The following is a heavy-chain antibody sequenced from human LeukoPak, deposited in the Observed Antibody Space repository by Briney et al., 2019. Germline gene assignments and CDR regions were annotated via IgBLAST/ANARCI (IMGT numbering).Heavy chain of an antibody. V-gene: IGHV3-30-3*01. CDR3: ARDSGGGTGWYFDL. CDR2: ISYDGRNT. Sequence: GGSLRLSCAASGFTFSIYAMHWVRQAPGKGLEWVAVISYDGRNTFYTDSVKGRFTISRDNSKNTLYLRMNSLGPEDTAVYYCARDSGGGTGWYFDLWGRGTLVTASS. J-gene: IGHJ2*01. CDR1: GFTFSIYA. D-gene: IGHD3-10*01.